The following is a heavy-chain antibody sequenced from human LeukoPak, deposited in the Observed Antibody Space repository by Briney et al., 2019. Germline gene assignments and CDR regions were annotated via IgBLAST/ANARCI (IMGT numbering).Heavy chain of an antibody. V-gene: IGHV3-11*04. CDR2: ISSSGSTI. D-gene: IGHD2-2*01. Sequence: GGSLRLSCAASGFTFSDYYMSWIRQAPGKGLEWVSYISSSGSTIYYADSVKGRFTISRDNAKNSLYLQMNCLRAEDTAVYYCARDIVVVPAAITTLFDYWGQGTLVTVSS. CDR3: ARDIVVVPAAITTLFDY. J-gene: IGHJ4*02. CDR1: GFTFSDYY.